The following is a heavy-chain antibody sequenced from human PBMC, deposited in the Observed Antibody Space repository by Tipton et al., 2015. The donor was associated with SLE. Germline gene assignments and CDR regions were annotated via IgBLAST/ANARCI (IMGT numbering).Heavy chain of an antibody. CDR1: GFTFSSYW. D-gene: IGHD3-16*01. CDR3: ARDPTRLYGGRSAFDI. J-gene: IGHJ3*02. Sequence: SLRLSCAASGFTFSSYWMSWVRQAPGKGLEWVANIKQDGSEKYYVDSVKGRFTISRDNAKNSLYLQMNSLRAEDTAVYYCARDPTRLYGGRSAFDIWGQGTMVTVSS. V-gene: IGHV3-7*01. CDR2: IKQDGSEK.